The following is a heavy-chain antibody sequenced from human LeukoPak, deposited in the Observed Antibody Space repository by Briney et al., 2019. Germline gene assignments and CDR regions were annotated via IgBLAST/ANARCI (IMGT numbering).Heavy chain of an antibody. CDR2: IFYSGNT. CDR3: ARRDLDAFDI. Sequence: SETLSLTCTVSSGSVSNSHYYWAWVRQPPGKGLEWLGSIFYSGNTHYNPSLKSPVTISIDTSKNQFSLKLSSVTAADTAVYYCARRDLDAFDIWGQGTMVTVSS. CDR1: SGSVSNSHYY. J-gene: IGHJ3*02. V-gene: IGHV4-39*01.